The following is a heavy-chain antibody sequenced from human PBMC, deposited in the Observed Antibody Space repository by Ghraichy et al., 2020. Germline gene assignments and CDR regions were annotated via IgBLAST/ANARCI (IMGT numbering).Heavy chain of an antibody. CDR1: GYTLTELS. V-gene: IGHV1-24*01. CDR2: FDPEDGET. D-gene: IGHD2-15*01. Sequence: ASVKVSCKVSGYTLTELSMHWVRQAPGKGLEWMGGFDPEDGETIYAQKFQGRVTMTEDTSTDTAYMELSSLRSEDTAVYYCATGDAYCSGGSCSEGDAFDIWGQGTMVTVSS. CDR3: ATGDAYCSGGSCSEGDAFDI. J-gene: IGHJ3*02.